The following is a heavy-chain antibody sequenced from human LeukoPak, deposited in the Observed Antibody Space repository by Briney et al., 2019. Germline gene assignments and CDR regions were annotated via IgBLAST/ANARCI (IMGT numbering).Heavy chain of an antibody. D-gene: IGHD2-15*01. Sequence: GGSLRLSCAASGFTFSSYWMSWVRQALGKGLEWVANIKQDGSEKYYVDSVKGRFTISRDNAKNSLYLQMNSLRAEDTAVYYCARARYCSGGSCFIDYWGQGTLVTVSS. CDR2: IKQDGSEK. CDR3: ARARYCSGGSCFIDY. J-gene: IGHJ4*02. V-gene: IGHV3-7*04. CDR1: GFTFSSYW.